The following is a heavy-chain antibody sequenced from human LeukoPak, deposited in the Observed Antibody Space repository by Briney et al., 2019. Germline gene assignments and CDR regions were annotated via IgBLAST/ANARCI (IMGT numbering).Heavy chain of an antibody. Sequence: GGSLRLSCAASGFTFSSYWMHWVRQAPGKGLVWVSRINSDGSYTSYADSVKGRFTISRDNAKNTLYLQMNSLRAEDTAVYYCAPRSYSGRHPFNYWGQGTLVTVSS. CDR1: GFTFSSYW. CDR3: APRSYSGRHPFNY. J-gene: IGHJ4*02. V-gene: IGHV3-74*01. D-gene: IGHD3-10*01. CDR2: INSDGSYT.